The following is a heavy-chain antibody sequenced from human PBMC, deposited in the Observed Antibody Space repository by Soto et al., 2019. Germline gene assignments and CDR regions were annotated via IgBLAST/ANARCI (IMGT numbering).Heavy chain of an antibody. Sequence: QVQLQQWGAGLLKPSETLSLTCAVYGGSFSGYYWSWIRQPPGKGLEWIGEINHSGSTNYNPAPKLAVTLSVDTSKNRSTRKPGSVTAADTAVDYCARVPGRAPRPHTTEVSDAMTNAFDIWCQGTMVTVSS. CDR3: ARVPGRAPRPHTTEVSDAMTNAFDI. V-gene: IGHV4-34*01. CDR2: INHSGST. D-gene: IGHD2-2*01. J-gene: IGHJ3*02. CDR1: GGSFSGYY.